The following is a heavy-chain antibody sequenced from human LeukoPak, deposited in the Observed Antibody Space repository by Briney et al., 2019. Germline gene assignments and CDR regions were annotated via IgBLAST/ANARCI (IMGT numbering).Heavy chain of an antibody. Sequence: HPGGSLRLSCAASGFTFSSYGMHWVRQAPGKGLEWVAVISYGGSNKYYADSVKGRFTISRDNSKNTLYLQMNSLRAEDTAVYYCAKDRDRYSSSWYDYWGQGTLVTVSS. CDR1: GFTFSSYG. CDR3: AKDRDRYSSSWYDY. V-gene: IGHV3-30*18. CDR2: ISYGGSNK. J-gene: IGHJ4*02. D-gene: IGHD6-13*01.